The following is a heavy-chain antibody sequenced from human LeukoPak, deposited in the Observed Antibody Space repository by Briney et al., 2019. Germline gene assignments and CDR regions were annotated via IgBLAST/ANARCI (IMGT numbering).Heavy chain of an antibody. CDR1: GGTFSSYA. CDR3: ARDPYRTYRSSFYDY. J-gene: IGHJ4*02. V-gene: IGHV1-69*01. CDR2: IIPIFGTA. Sequence: SVKVSCKASGGTFSSYAISWVRQAPGQGLEWMGGIIPIFGTANYAQKFQGRVTITADESTSTAYMELSSLRAEDTAVYYCARDPYRTYRSSFYDYWGQGILVTVSS. D-gene: IGHD6-13*01.